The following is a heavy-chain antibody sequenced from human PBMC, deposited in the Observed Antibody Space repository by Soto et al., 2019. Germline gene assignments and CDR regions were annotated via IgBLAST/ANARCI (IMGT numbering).Heavy chain of an antibody. CDR2: IRSKANNYAT. CDR1: GFSFSDSA. J-gene: IGHJ6*02. D-gene: IGHD3-10*01. V-gene: IGHV3-73*02. Sequence: EVQLVESGGGLVQPGGSLKLSCAASGFSFSDSAMHWVRQASGKGLEWVGRIRSKANNYATAYAASVKGRFTISRDDSKNTAYLQMNSLKTEDTAVYYCASPYGPIGDYYYGMDVWGQGTTVTVSS. CDR3: ASPYGPIGDYYYGMDV.